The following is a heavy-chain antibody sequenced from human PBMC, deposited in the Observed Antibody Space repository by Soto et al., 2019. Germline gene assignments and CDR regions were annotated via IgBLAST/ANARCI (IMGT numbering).Heavy chain of an antibody. J-gene: IGHJ4*02. V-gene: IGHV1-18*01. CDR1: GYTFTSYA. Sequence: QVQLVQSGAEVKKPGASVKVSCKASGYTFTSYAISWVRQAPGQGLEWMGWISAYNGNTNYAQKFQGTVTMTTDTSTRTASMELRSLRSDDTAVYYCARDAPPADYWGQGTLVTVSS. CDR3: ARDAPPADY. CDR2: ISAYNGNT.